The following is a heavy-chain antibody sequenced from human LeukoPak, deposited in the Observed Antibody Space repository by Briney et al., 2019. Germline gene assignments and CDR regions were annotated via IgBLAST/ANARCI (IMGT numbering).Heavy chain of an antibody. CDR2: ISYDGSNK. J-gene: IGHJ6*03. V-gene: IGHV3-30*18. CDR1: GFTFSSYG. D-gene: IGHD6-13*01. Sequence: GGSLRLSCAASGFTFSSYGMHGVRQAPGKGLEWVAVISYDGSNKYYADSVKGRFTISRDNSKNTLYLQMNSLRAEDMAVYYCAKDRDSSKSYMDVWGKGTTVTVSS. CDR3: AKDRDSSKSYMDV.